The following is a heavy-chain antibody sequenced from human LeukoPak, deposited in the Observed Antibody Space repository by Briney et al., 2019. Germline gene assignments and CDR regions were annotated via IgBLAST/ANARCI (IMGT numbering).Heavy chain of an antibody. CDR1: GGSISSYY. J-gene: IGHJ4*02. D-gene: IGHD3-9*01. CDR2: IYTSGST. CDR3: ARAGTKLRYFDWSLDY. Sequence: SETLSLTCTVSGGSISSYYWSWIRQPAGKGLELIGRIYTSGSTNYNPSLKSRVTMSVDPSKNQFSLKLSSVTAADTAVYYCARAGTKLRYFDWSLDYWGQGTLVTVSS. V-gene: IGHV4-4*07.